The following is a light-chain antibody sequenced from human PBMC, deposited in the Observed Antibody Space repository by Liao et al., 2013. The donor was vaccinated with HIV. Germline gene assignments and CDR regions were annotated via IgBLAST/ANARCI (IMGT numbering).Light chain of an antibody. V-gene: IGLV3-21*01. J-gene: IGLJ2*01. Sequence: SYELTQPPSVSVAPGKTARITCGGNNIGSKSVHWYQQRPGQAPVLVIYYDGGRPSGIPERFSGSYSGNTATLTISGTQTMDESDYFCQAWDSGAEVLFGGGTKLTVL. CDR3: QAWDSGAEVL. CDR1: NIGSKS. CDR2: YDG.